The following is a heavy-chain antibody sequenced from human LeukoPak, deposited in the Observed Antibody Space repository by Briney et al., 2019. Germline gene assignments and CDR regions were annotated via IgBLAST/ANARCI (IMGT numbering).Heavy chain of an antibody. Sequence: GGSLRLSCAASGFTFSSYSMNWVRQAPGKGLEWVSSINSSSSYIYYADSVKGRFTISRDNAKNSLYLQMNSLRAEDTAVYYCARDQGYYYDSSGYALDYWGQGTLVTVSS. J-gene: IGHJ4*02. V-gene: IGHV3-21*01. D-gene: IGHD3-22*01. CDR3: ARDQGYYYDSSGYALDY. CDR2: INSSSSYI. CDR1: GFTFSSYS.